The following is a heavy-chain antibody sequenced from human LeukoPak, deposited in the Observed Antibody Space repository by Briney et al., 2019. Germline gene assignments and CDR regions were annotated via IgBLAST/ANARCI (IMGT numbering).Heavy chain of an antibody. CDR2: VYYSGTT. CDR3: AREGWGYYFDF. J-gene: IGHJ4*02. Sequence: SETLSLTCTVSGGSISSCYWSWIWQPPGKGQEWIGYVYYSGTTNYNPSLKSRVTISVDTSKNQFSLKLSSLTAADTAVYYCAREGWGYYFDFWGQGTLVTVSS. CDR1: GGSISSCY. V-gene: IGHV4-59*01. D-gene: IGHD7-27*01.